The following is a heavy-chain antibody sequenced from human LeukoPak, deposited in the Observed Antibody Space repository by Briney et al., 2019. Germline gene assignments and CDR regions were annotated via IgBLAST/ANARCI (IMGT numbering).Heavy chain of an antibody. V-gene: IGHV1-69*13. CDR1: GGTFSSYA. CDR3: AAPPAVVIPAVNDASDI. D-gene: IGHD2-2*01. Sequence: ASVKVSCKASGGTFSSYAISWVRQAPGQGLEWMGGIIPIFGTANYAQKFQGRVTITADESTSTAYMELSSLRSEDTAVYYCAAPPAVVIPAVNDASDIWGQGTMVTVSS. CDR2: IIPIFGTA. J-gene: IGHJ3*02.